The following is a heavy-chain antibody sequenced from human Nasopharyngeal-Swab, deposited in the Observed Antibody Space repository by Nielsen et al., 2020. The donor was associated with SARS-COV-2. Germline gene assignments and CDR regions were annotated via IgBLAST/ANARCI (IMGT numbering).Heavy chain of an antibody. CDR1: GFTLRNYF. V-gene: IGHV3-21*01. D-gene: IGHD1-1*01. CDR2: ISSSGSYT. Sequence: GGSLRLSCTGSGFTLRNYFMSWVRQAPGKGLEWVSSISSSGSYTYYGDSMKGRFSISRDNAKNSLDLQLNSLRAEDTAVYYCARSRGGTAHLTYWYFDLWGRGTLVSVSS. CDR3: ARSRGGTAHLTYWYFDL. J-gene: IGHJ2*01.